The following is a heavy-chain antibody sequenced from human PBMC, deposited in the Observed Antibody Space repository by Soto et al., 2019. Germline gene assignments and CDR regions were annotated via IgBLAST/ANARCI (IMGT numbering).Heavy chain of an antibody. CDR3: ARAGNWNSYWYFDL. D-gene: IGHD1-7*01. CDR2: INHSGST. Sequence: QVQLQQWGAGVLKPSETLSLTCAVYGGSFSGYYWSWIRQPPGKGLEWIGEINHSGSTNYNPSLKSRVTISVDTSKNQFSLKLSSVTAADTAVYYCARAGNWNSYWYFDLWGRGTLVTVSS. J-gene: IGHJ2*01. CDR1: GGSFSGYY. V-gene: IGHV4-34*01.